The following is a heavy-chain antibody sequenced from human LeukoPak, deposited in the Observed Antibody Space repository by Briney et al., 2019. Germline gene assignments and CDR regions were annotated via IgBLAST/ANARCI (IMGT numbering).Heavy chain of an antibody. CDR2: ISWYGST. Sequence: GWSLRLSCPDSGFYFDDYTMHWVGQAPGKTLEWVSLISWYGSTYYTPSVKGRFTISGDNSKNPFYLKMDTLRSADTAFYYCVKELSYESSSYVFDNWGQGTLVTVSA. V-gene: IGHV3-43*01. CDR1: GFYFDDYT. J-gene: IGHJ4*02. D-gene: IGHD3-22*01. CDR3: VKELSYESSSYVFDN.